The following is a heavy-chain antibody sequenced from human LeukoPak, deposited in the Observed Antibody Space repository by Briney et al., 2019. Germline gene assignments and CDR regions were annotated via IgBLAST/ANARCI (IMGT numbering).Heavy chain of an antibody. J-gene: IGHJ6*02. CDR1: GGSISSYY. V-gene: IGHV4-4*07. CDR2: IYTSGST. D-gene: IGHD3-16*01. Sequence: SETLSLTCTVSGGSISSYYWSWIRQPAGKGLEWIGRIYTSGSTNYNPSLKSRVTMSVDTSKNQFSLKLSSVTAADTAVYYCARDGSVPVRGSYYGMDVWGQGTTVTVSS. CDR3: ARDGSVPVRGSYYGMDV.